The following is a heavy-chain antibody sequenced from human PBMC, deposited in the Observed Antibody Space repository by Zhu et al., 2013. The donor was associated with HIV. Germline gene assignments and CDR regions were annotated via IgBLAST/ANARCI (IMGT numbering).Heavy chain of an antibody. CDR3: ARAPIVGANPRAFDI. J-gene: IGHJ3*02. CDR1: GYTFTAYF. CDR2: INPNSGGT. Sequence: QVQLVQSEAEVKKPGSSVKVSCKASGYTFTAYFLHWVRQAPGQGLEWMGWINPNSGGTKCSQKFQGRLNMTRDTSISTAYMELSRLRSDDTAEYYCARAPIVGANPRAFDIWGQGHWSPSLQ. V-gene: IGHV1-2*02. D-gene: IGHD1-26*01.